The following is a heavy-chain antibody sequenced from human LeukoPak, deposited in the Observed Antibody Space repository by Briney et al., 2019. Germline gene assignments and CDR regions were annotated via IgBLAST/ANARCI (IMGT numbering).Heavy chain of an antibody. CDR3: AAGYGSIDY. CDR1: RFTVGSYP. Sequence: GRSLRLSCGASRFTVGSYPIHWVRQAPGKGLEWVSLISYDGSNEYYADSVKGRFTISRDTSKNTLFLQMSSLRHEDTAVYYCAAGYGSIDYWGQGTLVTVSS. CDR2: ISYDGSNE. J-gene: IGHJ4*02. D-gene: IGHD6-13*01. V-gene: IGHV3-30*15.